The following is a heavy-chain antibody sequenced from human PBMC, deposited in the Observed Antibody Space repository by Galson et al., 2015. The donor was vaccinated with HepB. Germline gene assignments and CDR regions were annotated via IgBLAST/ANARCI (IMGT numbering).Heavy chain of an antibody. CDR1: GFTFSGYA. CDR3: VFGYYFDY. CDR2: ISNSGDTT. D-gene: IGHD3-16*01. J-gene: IGHJ4*02. Sequence: SLRLSCVASGFTFSGYAMSWVRQAPGKGLEWVSTISNSGDTTYDADSVKGRFTISRDNSKNTLSLQMSSLRAEDTAVYYCVFGYYFDYWGQGTLVTVSS. V-gene: IGHV3-23*01.